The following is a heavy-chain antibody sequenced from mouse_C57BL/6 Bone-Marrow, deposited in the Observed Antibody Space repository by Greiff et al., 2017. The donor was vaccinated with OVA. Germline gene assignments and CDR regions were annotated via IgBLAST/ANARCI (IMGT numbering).Heavy chain of an antibody. CDR3: ARGALYWYFDV. J-gene: IGHJ1*03. CDR1: GFTFSDYG. CDR2: LSNLAYSI. V-gene: IGHV5-15*01. Sequence: EVQLVESGGGLVQPGGSLKLSCAASGFTFSDYGMAWVRQAPRKGPEWVAFLSNLAYSIYYADTVTGRFTISRENAKNTLYLEMSSLRSEDTAMYYCARGALYWYFDVWGTGTTVTVSS.